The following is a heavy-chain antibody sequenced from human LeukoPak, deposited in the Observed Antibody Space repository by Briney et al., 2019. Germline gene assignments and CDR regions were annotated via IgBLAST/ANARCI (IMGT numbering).Heavy chain of an antibody. Sequence: GGSLRLSCAASGFTFSNAWMSWVRQAPGKGLEWVGRIKSRTDGGTTDYAAPVKGRFTISRDDSKNTLYLQMNSLKTEDTAVYYCTTVLRYFDWLSEYFDYWGQGTLVTVSS. J-gene: IGHJ4*02. CDR2: IKSRTDGGTT. V-gene: IGHV3-15*01. CDR1: GFTFSNAW. D-gene: IGHD3-9*01. CDR3: TTVLRYFDWLSEYFDY.